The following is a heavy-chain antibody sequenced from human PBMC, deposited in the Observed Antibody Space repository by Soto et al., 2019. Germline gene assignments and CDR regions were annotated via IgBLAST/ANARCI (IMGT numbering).Heavy chain of an antibody. CDR2: IIPIFGTA. Sequence: SVKVSCKASGGTFSSYAISWVRQAPGQGLEWMGGIIPIFGTANYAQKFQGRVTITADESTSTAYMELSSLRSEDTAVYYCARDVDTAMAYDAFDIWGQGTMVTVSS. V-gene: IGHV1-69*13. J-gene: IGHJ3*02. CDR3: ARDVDTAMAYDAFDI. CDR1: GGTFSSYA. D-gene: IGHD5-18*01.